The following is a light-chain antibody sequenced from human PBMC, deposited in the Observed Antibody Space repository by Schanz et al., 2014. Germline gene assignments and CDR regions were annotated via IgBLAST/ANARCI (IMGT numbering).Light chain of an antibody. CDR2: AAS. Sequence: DIPMTQSPSSVSASVGDRVTITCRASQGISTWLAWYQQQPGRAPKLLIYAASTLNSGVPSRFSGSGSGTDFTLTISSLHPDDFATYFCQQANSFPFTFGPGTKVILK. CDR3: QQANSFPFT. CDR1: QGISTW. V-gene: IGKV1-12*01. J-gene: IGKJ3*01.